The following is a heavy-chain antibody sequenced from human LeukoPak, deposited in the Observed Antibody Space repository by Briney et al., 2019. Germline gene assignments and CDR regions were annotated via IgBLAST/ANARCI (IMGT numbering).Heavy chain of an antibody. CDR1: GGSISSSSYY. CDR2: FYYSGST. V-gene: IGHV4-39*07. J-gene: IGHJ4*02. D-gene: IGHD1-26*01. CDR3: ARGSGSYPSTYFDY. Sequence: SETLSLTCTVSGGSISSSSYYWGWIRQPPGKGLEWIGRFYYSGSTYSNPSLKSRVTISVDTSKNQFSLKLSSVTAAETAVYYCARGSGSYPSTYFDYWGQGTLVTVSS.